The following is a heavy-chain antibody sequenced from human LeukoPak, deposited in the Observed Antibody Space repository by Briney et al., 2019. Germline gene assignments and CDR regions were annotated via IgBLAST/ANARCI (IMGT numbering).Heavy chain of an antibody. CDR1: GYTFTSYY. J-gene: IGHJ5*02. V-gene: IGHV1-46*01. CDR3: AKGNLNVVPAAANWFDP. CDR2: INPSGGST. Sequence: GASVKVSCKASGYTFTSYYMHWVRQAPGQGLEWMGIINPSGGSTSYAQKFQGRVTMTRDTSTSTVYMELSSLRSEDTAVYYCAKGNLNVVPAAANWFDPWGQGTLVTVSS. D-gene: IGHD2-2*01.